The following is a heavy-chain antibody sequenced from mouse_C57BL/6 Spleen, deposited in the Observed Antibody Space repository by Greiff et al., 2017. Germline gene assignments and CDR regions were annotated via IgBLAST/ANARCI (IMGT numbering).Heavy chain of an antibody. Sequence: VQLVESGAELVKPGASVKISCKASGYAFSSYWMNWVKQRPGKGLEWIGQIYPGDGDTNYNGKFKGKATLTADKSSSTAYMQLSSLTSEDSAVYFCARGGSNHYFDYWGQGTTLTVSS. CDR1: GYAFSSYW. D-gene: IGHD1-1*01. V-gene: IGHV1-80*01. J-gene: IGHJ2*01. CDR2: IYPGDGDT. CDR3: ARGGSNHYFDY.